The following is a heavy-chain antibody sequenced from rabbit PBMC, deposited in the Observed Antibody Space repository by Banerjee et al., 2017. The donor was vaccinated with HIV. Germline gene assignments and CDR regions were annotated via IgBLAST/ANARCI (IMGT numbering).Heavy chain of an antibody. CDR3: ARAIYVGVGYDIGGLNL. V-gene: IGHV1S45*01. CDR2: ICTGSSGST. D-gene: IGHD1-1*01. CDR1: GFSFSNKYV. Sequence: QEQLEESGGGLVKPEGSLTLTCKASGFSFSNKYVMCWVRQAPGKGLEWIACICTGSSGSTYYASWARGRFTISKTSSTTVALQMTSLTAADTATYFCARAIYVGVGYDIGGLNLWGQGTLVTVS. J-gene: IGHJ4*01.